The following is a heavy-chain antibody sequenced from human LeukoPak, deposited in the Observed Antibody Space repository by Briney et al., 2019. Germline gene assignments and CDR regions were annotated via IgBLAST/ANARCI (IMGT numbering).Heavy chain of an antibody. CDR3: AKDSGSYVAPALFDY. J-gene: IGHJ4*02. CDR1: GFTFSSYA. Sequence: PGRSLRLSCAASGFTFSSYAMSWVRQAPGKGLEWVSAISGSGGSTYYADSVKGRFTISRDNSKNTLYLQMNSLRAEDTAVYYCAKDSGSYVAPALFDYWGQGTLVTVSS. CDR2: ISGSGGST. V-gene: IGHV3-23*01. D-gene: IGHD1-26*01.